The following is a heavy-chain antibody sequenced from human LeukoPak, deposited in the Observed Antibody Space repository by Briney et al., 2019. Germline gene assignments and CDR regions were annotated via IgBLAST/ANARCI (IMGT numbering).Heavy chain of an antibody. D-gene: IGHD2-2*01. Sequence: GGSLRLSCAASGFPFSYYAMSWVRQAPGKGLEWVSAISGSGGSTYYADSVKGRFTISRDNSKNTLYLQMNSLRAEDTAVYYCARSGYCSSTSCTPLDYWGQGTLVTVSS. CDR2: ISGSGGST. V-gene: IGHV3-23*01. CDR1: GFPFSYYA. J-gene: IGHJ4*02. CDR3: ARSGYCSSTSCTPLDY.